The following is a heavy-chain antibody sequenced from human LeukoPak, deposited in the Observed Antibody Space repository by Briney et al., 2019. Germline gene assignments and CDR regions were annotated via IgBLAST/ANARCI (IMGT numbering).Heavy chain of an antibody. Sequence: SVKVSCKASGGTFSSYAISWVRQAPGQGLEWMGGIIPIFGTANYAQKFQGRVTITTDASTSTAYMELSRLRSEDTAVYYCARAGKEYSSSSAWYFDLWGRGTLVTVSS. J-gene: IGHJ2*01. CDR2: IIPIFGTA. V-gene: IGHV1-69*05. CDR3: ARAGKEYSSSSAWYFDL. D-gene: IGHD6-6*01. CDR1: GGTFSSYA.